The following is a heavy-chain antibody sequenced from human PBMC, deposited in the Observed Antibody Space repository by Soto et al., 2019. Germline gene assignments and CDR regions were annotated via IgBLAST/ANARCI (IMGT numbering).Heavy chain of an antibody. J-gene: IGHJ6*02. CDR3: ARALVRCWEEFPDSYCYPLDR. CDR2: INPKSGAT. CDR1: GHSFSAYY. D-gene: IGHD3-3*01. V-gene: IGHV1-2*02. Sequence: GASVNLSCPASGHSFSAYYMHWVRQAPGQGLEWMGWINPKSGATKYAQKFQGRVAMTRDTSITTAYLELSSLRYDDTAVYYCARALVRCWEEFPDSYCYPLDRWAQGTSV.